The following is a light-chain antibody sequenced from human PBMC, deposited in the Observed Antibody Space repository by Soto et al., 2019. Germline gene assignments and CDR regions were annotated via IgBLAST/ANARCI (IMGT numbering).Light chain of an antibody. V-gene: IGLV2-23*02. Sequence: QSALTQPASVSGSPGQSITISCTGTSSDVGSYNLVSWYQQHPGKAPKLMIYEVSKRTSGVPNRFSGSKSGNTASLTISGLQAEDEADYYCCSYAGSSTVVFGGGTKLTVL. CDR1: SSDVGSYNL. J-gene: IGLJ2*01. CDR3: CSYAGSSTVV. CDR2: EVS.